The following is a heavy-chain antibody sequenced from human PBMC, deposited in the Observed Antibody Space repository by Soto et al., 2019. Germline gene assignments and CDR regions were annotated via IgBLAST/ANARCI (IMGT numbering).Heavy chain of an antibody. D-gene: IGHD1-20*01. Sequence: EVQVVESGGGLVKPGGSLRLSCVASGFTFSSYSMNWVRQAPGKGLEWVSSISSSSSYVYYADSVKGRFTISRDNAKNSLFLQMISLRAEDTSVYYCVRTWRQYKLDDLRYLGQGALVTVSS. V-gene: IGHV3-21*01. CDR3: VRTWRQYKLDDLRY. CDR2: ISSSSSYV. J-gene: IGHJ4*02. CDR1: GFTFSSYS.